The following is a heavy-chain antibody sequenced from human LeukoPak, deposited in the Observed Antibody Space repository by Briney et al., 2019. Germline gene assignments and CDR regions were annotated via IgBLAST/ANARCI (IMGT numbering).Heavy chain of an antibody. CDR3: AKGGRNVIDY. CDR2: INSDGSST. D-gene: IGHD1-26*01. J-gene: IGHJ4*02. CDR1: GFTFSSYW. V-gene: IGHV3-74*01. Sequence: GGSLRLSCAASGFTFSSYWMHCVRQAPGKGLVWVSRINSDGSSTSYADSVKGRLTISRDNAKHTLYLQMNSLRDEDTAVYYCAKGGRNVIDYWGQGTLVTVSS.